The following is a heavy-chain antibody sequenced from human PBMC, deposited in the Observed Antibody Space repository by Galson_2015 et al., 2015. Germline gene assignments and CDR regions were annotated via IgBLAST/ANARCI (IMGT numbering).Heavy chain of an antibody. V-gene: IGHV3-7*03. D-gene: IGHD3-10*01. CDR1: GFTFSSYW. CDR2: INKDGSEK. CDR3: AKYGSGSRTAFEI. J-gene: IGHJ3*02. Sequence: SLRLSCAASGFTFSSYWMSWVREAPGKGLEWVANINKDGSEKYYVDSVKGRFTISRDNAKNSLYLQMKSLRAEDTAVYYCAKYGSGSRTAFEIWGQGTMVTVSS.